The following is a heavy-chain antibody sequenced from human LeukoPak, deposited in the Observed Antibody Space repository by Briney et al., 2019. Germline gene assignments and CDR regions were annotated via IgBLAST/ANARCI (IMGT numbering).Heavy chain of an antibody. CDR1: GFTFSSYW. CDR3: AREGSYYYYDTSGYYCGLFDY. Sequence: GGSLRLSCAASGFTFSSYWMHWVRQAPGKGLVWVSRINSDGSSTSYADSVKGRFTISRDNAKNTLYLQMNSLRAEDTAVYYCAREGSYYYYDTSGYYCGLFDYWGQGTLVTVSS. J-gene: IGHJ4*02. D-gene: IGHD3-22*01. V-gene: IGHV3-74*01. CDR2: INSDGSST.